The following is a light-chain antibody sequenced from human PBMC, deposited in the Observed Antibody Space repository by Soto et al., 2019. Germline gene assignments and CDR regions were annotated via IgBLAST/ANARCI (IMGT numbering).Light chain of an antibody. CDR1: QSINSN. CDR3: QQYSHCCS. V-gene: IGKV3-15*01. J-gene: IGKJ1*01. Sequence: EIVMTQSPATLSVSPGERATLSCRASQSINSNLAWYQQKPGQAPRLRTYGATTRATVVPAGFSGSGSGTEFTLTISRLQSEDFALYDCQQYSHCCSFGQGTKVDIK. CDR2: GAT.